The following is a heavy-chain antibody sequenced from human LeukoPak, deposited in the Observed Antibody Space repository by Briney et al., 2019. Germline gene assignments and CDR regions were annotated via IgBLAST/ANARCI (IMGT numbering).Heavy chain of an antibody. CDR1: GYTLTELS. V-gene: IGHV1-24*01. D-gene: IGHD6-13*01. J-gene: IGHJ4*02. Sequence: ASVKVSCKVSGYTLTELSMHWVRQAPGKGLEWMGGFDPEDGETIYAQKFQGRVTMTTDTSTSTAYMELRSLRSDDTAVYYCARVGLGIAAAGVYYYFDYWGQGTLVIVSS. CDR2: FDPEDGET. CDR3: ARVGLGIAAAGVYYYFDY.